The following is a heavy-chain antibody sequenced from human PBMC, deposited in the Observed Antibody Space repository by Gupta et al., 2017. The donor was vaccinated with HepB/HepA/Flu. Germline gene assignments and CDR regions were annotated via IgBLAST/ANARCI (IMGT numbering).Heavy chain of an antibody. Sequence: QVQLVQSGAEVKKPGSSVKVSCKASGGTFSSYAISWVRQAPGQGLEWMGGIIPIFGTANYAQKFQGIGTITADESTSTAYMELSSRRAEETAVYYWARDRDCSITSFLRRRAFDIWGQGTMVTVSS. V-gene: IGHV1-69*01. J-gene: IGHJ3*02. CDR3: ARDRDCSITSFLRRRAFDI. D-gene: IGHD2-2*01. CDR2: IIPIFGTA. CDR1: GGTFSSYA.